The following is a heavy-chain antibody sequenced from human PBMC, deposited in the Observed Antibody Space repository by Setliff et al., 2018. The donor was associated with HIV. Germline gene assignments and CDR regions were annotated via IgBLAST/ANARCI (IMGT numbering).Heavy chain of an antibody. V-gene: IGHV3-15*01. Sequence: GESLKISCEASGFSFNSAWMSWVRLAPGKGLEWVGRIKSKTGGGTTDYAAPVKGRFTISRDDSKNTLYLQMNSLKTEDTAVYYCTTSNSGYDYLLDYWGQGTLVTVLL. CDR1: GFSFNSAW. CDR2: IKSKTGGGTT. D-gene: IGHD5-12*01. J-gene: IGHJ4*02. CDR3: TTSNSGYDYLLDY.